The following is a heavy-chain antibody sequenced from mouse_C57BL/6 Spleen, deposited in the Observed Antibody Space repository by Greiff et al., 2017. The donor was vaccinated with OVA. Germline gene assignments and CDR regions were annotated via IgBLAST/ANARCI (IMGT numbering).Heavy chain of an antibody. V-gene: IGHV1-80*01. J-gene: IGHJ4*01. CDR2: IYPGDGDT. CDR3: ARPGWLLRGAMDY. Sequence: QVQLQQSGAELVKPGASVKISCKASGYAFSSYWMNWVKQRPGTGLEWIGQIYPGDGDTNYNGKFKGKAPLTADKSSSTAYMQLSSRTSEDAAVYCCARPGWLLRGAMDYWGQGTSVTVSS. D-gene: IGHD2-3*01. CDR1: GYAFSSYW.